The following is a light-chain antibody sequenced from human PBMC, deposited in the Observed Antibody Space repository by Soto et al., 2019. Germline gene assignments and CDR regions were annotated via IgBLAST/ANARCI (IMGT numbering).Light chain of an antibody. J-gene: IGKJ1*01. CDR2: DAS. V-gene: IGKV1-5*01. CDR1: QSISSW. CDR3: QQYNNYPWT. Sequence: IQMTQSPATLSASVGDRVTITCRASQSISSWLAWYQQKPGKAPKLLIYDASSLESGVPARFSGGGSGTEFTLTISSLQPDDFSTFYCQQYNNYPWTFGQGTMVDIK.